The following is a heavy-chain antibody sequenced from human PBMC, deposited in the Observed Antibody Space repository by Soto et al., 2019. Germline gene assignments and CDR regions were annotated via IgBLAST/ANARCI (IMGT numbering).Heavy chain of an antibody. V-gene: IGHV4-39*01. J-gene: IGHJ5*01. CDR1: GGSIRSGSYY. CDR3: ARHGTALTAVNWFVS. D-gene: IGHD2-21*02. CDR2: IYYSGSV. Sequence: SATLSLTCIVSGGSIRSGSYYWGWVRHSPGKGLEWIGSIYYSGSVYYNPSLESRVTISADVSRDQFSLKLTSVTAADTAVYYCARHGTALTAVNWFVSWGHGTLVTVSS.